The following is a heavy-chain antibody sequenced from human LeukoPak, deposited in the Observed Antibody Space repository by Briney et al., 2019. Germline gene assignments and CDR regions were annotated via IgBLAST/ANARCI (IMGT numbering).Heavy chain of an antibody. CDR1: GFTFSSYG. CDR2: ISYDGSNK. V-gene: IGHV3-30*18. CDR3: AKTRWPSYYYDSSGFDY. D-gene: IGHD3-22*01. J-gene: IGHJ4*02. Sequence: GGSLRLSCAASGFTFSSYGMHWVRQAPGKGLEWVAVISYDGSNKYYADSVKGRFTISRDNSKNTLYLQMNSLRAEDTAVYYCAKTRWPSYYYDSSGFDYWGQGTLVTVSS.